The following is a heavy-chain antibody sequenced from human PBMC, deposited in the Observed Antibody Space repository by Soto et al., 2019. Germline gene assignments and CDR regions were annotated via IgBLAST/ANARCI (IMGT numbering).Heavy chain of an antibody. CDR1: GGSISSGGYS. CDR2: IYHSGST. J-gene: IGHJ4*02. CDR3: ASGNGGNGEVRFDY. V-gene: IGHV4-30-2*01. D-gene: IGHD2-15*01. Sequence: ASETLSLTCAVPGGSISSGGYSWSWIRQPPGKGLEWIGYIYHSGSTYYNPSLKSRVTISVDRSKNQFSLKLSSVTAADTAVYYCASGNGGNGEVRFDYWGQGTLVTV.